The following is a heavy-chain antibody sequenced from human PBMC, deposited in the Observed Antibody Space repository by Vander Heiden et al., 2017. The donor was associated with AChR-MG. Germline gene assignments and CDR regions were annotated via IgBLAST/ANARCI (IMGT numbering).Heavy chain of an antibody. Sequence: QVQLVQSGAEVKKPGSSVKVSCKASGGTFSSHAISWVGQAPGQGLEWMGGIIPIFGTANYAQKFQGRVTITADESTSTAYMELSSLRSEDTAVYYCAHCVAVCSSTSCYFDYYYYMDVWGKGTTVTVSS. V-gene: IGHV1-69*01. CDR2: IIPIFGTA. CDR1: GGTFSSHA. D-gene: IGHD2-2*01. J-gene: IGHJ6*03. CDR3: AHCVAVCSSTSCYFDYYYYMDV.